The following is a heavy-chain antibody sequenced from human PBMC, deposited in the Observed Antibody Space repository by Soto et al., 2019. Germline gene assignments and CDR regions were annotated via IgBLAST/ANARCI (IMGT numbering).Heavy chain of an antibody. Sequence: ASVKASCKASGYTFTGYAMHWVRQAPGQRLEWMGWINAGNGNTKYSQKFQDRVTITRDTSASAAYMELSSLSSEDTAVYYCARAVAVPADFDYWGQGTLVTSPQ. V-gene: IGHV1-3*01. D-gene: IGHD6-19*01. J-gene: IGHJ4*02. CDR1: GYTFTGYA. CDR3: ARAVAVPADFDY. CDR2: INAGNGNT.